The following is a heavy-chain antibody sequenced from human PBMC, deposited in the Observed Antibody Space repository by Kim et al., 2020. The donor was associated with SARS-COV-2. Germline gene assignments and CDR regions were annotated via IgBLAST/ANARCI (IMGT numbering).Heavy chain of an antibody. J-gene: IGHJ6*02. CDR1: GFTFSSYG. Sequence: GGSLRLSCAASGFTFSSYGMHWVRQAPGKGLEWVAVMSYDGSNKFYADSVKGRFTISRDNSKNTLYLQMNSLRAEDTAVYYCAILDYYGSGGVDVWGQGTTVTVSS. V-gene: IGHV3-30*03. D-gene: IGHD3-10*01. CDR3: AILDYYGSGGVDV. CDR2: MSYDGSNK.